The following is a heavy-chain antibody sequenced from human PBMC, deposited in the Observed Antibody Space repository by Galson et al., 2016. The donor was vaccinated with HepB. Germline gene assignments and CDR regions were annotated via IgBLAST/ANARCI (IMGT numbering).Heavy chain of an antibody. CDR2: IWYDGSEK. V-gene: IGHV3-33*01. CDR3: ARDERPEYYDFWSGYHF. CDR1: GFTFSHYG. J-gene: IGHJ6*04. Sequence: SLRLSCAASGFTFSHYGLHWVRQAPGKGLEWVAVIWYDGSEKYYADSVKGRFTISRDNSKNTLYLQMNSLRAEDTAVYYCARDERPEYYDFWSGYHFWGKGTTVTVSS. D-gene: IGHD3-3*01.